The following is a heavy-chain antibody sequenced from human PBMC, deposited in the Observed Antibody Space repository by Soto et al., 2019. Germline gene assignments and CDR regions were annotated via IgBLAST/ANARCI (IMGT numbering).Heavy chain of an antibody. CDR2: INSDGSGI. Sequence: PGGSLRLSCAASGFAFSNYWIHWVRQAPGQGLVWVSRINSDGSGIRYADSVKGRFTISRDNAKNTVDLQMNSLRAEDTAVYYCAREGFTMIGGSGMDVWGQGTTVTVSS. CDR3: AREGFTMIGGSGMDV. V-gene: IGHV3-74*01. CDR1: GFAFSNYW. D-gene: IGHD3-10*02. J-gene: IGHJ6*02.